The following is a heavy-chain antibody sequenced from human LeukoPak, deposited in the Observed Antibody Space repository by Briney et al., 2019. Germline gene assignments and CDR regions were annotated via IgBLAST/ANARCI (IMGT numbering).Heavy chain of an antibody. J-gene: IGHJ4*02. Sequence: GGSLRLSCAASGFTFSNYAMNWVRQAPGKGLEWVSAISGSGTATFNADSVKGRFTISRDNSKNTLYLQMNSLRAEDTAVYYCAKDLSSGWYPYYFDFWGRGTLVT. CDR2: ISGSGTAT. CDR1: GFTFSNYA. D-gene: IGHD6-19*01. V-gene: IGHV3-23*01. CDR3: AKDLSSGWYPYYFDF.